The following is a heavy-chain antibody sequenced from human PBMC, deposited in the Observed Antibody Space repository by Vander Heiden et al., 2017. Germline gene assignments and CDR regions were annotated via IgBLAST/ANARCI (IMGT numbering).Heavy chain of an antibody. J-gene: IGHJ4*02. Sequence: QITLKESGPTLVKPTQTLTLTRTFSGFSLSTSGVGVGWIRQPPGKALEWLALIYWNDDKRYSPSLKSRLTITKDTSKNQVVLTMTNMDPVDTATYYCAHRLRRDGYNLLDYWGQGTLVTVSS. D-gene: IGHD5-12*01. CDR2: IYWNDDK. V-gene: IGHV2-5*01. CDR3: AHRLRRDGYNLLDY. CDR1: GFSLSTSGVG.